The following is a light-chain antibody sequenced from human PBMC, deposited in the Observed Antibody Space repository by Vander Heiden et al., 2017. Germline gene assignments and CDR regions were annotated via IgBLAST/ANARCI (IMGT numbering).Light chain of an antibody. CDR1: QSISSY. V-gene: IGKV1-39*01. CDR2: AAS. Sequence: DIHMTQSPSSLSASVGDRVTITCRASQSISSYLNWYQQKPGKAPNLLIYAASNLQSGVPSRFSGSGSGTDFTLTISSVQPEDLATYDCQQSYSSPLYTFGQGTKLEIK. CDR3: QQSYSSPLYT. J-gene: IGKJ2*01.